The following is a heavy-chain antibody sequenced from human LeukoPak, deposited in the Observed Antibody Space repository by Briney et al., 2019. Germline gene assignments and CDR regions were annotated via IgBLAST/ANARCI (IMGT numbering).Heavy chain of an antibody. D-gene: IGHD2-8*02. CDR2: ISWNSGSI. J-gene: IGHJ3*02. CDR1: GFTFDDYA. CDR3: ARDLRLVDAFDI. Sequence: PGGSLRLSCAASGFTFDDYAMHWVRQAPGKGLEWVSGISWNSGSIGYADSVKGRFTISRDNAENSLYLQMNSLRAEDTAVYYCARDLRLVDAFDIWGQGTMVTVSS. V-gene: IGHV3-9*01.